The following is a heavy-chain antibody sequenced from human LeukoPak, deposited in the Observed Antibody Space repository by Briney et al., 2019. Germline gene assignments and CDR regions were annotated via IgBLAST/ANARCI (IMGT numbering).Heavy chain of an antibody. V-gene: IGHV3-23*01. Sequence: GGSLRLSCAASGFTFSNYAMSWVRQAPGKGLGWVSGISGTSGTINYAAPVKGRFTISRDNSKNTLYLQMNSLRVDDMAVYYCAKRLGDPRAFDYWGQGTLVTVSS. CDR3: AKRLGDPRAFDY. J-gene: IGHJ4*02. D-gene: IGHD2-21*02. CDR1: GFTFSNYA. CDR2: ISGTSGTI.